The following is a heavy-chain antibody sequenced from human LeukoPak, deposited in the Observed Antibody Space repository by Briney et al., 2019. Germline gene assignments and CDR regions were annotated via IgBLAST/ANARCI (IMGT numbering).Heavy chain of an antibody. J-gene: IGHJ4*02. CDR1: GFTFRSYA. CDR3: ARGSPTSGWYWYVEY. Sequence: GGSLRLSCAASGFTFRSYAMHWVRQAPGKGLEWVAVISNDGSNRYYADSVEGRFVISRDDSKNTLYMHLNSLRSEDTAVYYCARGSPTSGWYWYVEYWGQGTLVSVSS. V-gene: IGHV3-30*09. CDR2: ISNDGSNR. D-gene: IGHD6-19*01.